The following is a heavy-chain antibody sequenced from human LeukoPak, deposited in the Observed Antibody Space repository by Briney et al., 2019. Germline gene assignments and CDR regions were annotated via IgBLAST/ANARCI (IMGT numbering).Heavy chain of an antibody. Sequence: GGSLRLSCAASGFTFSSYEMNLVRQPPGKGQERVSYISSSGSTIYYADFVKGRFTFFRDNDNNSLSLQMNSLRAENTAVYYCARHSFGDYEFWFDYWGQGTLVTVSS. V-gene: IGHV3-48*03. CDR1: GFTFSSYE. CDR3: ARHSFGDYEFWFDY. J-gene: IGHJ4*02. D-gene: IGHD4-17*01. CDR2: ISSSGSTI.